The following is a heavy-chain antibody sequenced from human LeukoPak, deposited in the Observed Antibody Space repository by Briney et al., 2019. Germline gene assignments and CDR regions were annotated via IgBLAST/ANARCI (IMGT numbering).Heavy chain of an antibody. V-gene: IGHV1-8*03. CDR3: ARDMVTATSDY. CDR1: GYTFTSYD. Sequence: GASVKVSCKASGYTFTSYDINWVRQATGQGLEWMGWMNPNSGNTGYAQKFQGRVTITRNTSISTAYMELSSLRSEDTAVYYCARDMVTATSDYWGQGTLVTVSS. CDR2: MNPNSGNT. J-gene: IGHJ4*02. D-gene: IGHD2-21*02.